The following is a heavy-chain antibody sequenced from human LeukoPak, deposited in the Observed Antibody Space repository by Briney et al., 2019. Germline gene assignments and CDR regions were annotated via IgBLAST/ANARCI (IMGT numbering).Heavy chain of an antibody. CDR1: GFTFSSYG. J-gene: IGHJ3*02. CDR3: ARASGYSGSTRGAFDI. V-gene: IGHV3-33*01. Sequence: PGGSLRLSCAASGFTFSSYGMHWVRQAPGKGLEWLAVIWYDGSNKYYADSVKGRFTISRDNSKNTLYLQMNSLRAEDTAVYYCARASGYSGSTRGAFDIWGQGTMVTVSS. CDR2: IWYDGSNK. D-gene: IGHD1-26*01.